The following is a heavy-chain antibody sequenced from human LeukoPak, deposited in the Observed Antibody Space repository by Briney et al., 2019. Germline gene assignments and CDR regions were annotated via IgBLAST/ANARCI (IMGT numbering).Heavy chain of an antibody. V-gene: IGHV4-34*01. Sequence: SETLSLTCAVYGGSFSGNYWSWIRQPPGMGLEWIGEINHSGSTNYNPSLKSRVTMLVDMSKNQFSLKLSSVTAADTAVYYCARGGDSSGYYLQDAYDIWGQGTMVTVSS. CDR3: ARGGDSSGYYLQDAYDI. J-gene: IGHJ3*02. CDR2: INHSGST. CDR1: GGSFSGNY. D-gene: IGHD3-22*01.